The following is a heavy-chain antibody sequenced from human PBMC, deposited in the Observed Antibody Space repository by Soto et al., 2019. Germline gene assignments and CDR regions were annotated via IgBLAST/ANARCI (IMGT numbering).Heavy chain of an antibody. Sequence: PGGSLRLSCAASGFTFSSYAMSWVRQAPGKGLEWVSAISGSGGSTYYADSVKGRFTISRDNSKNTLYLQMNSLRAEDTAVYYCAKDKQWLAPGAEYFQHWGQGXLVTVSS. D-gene: IGHD6-19*01. CDR2: ISGSGGST. CDR1: GFTFSSYA. V-gene: IGHV3-23*01. CDR3: AKDKQWLAPGAEYFQH. J-gene: IGHJ1*01.